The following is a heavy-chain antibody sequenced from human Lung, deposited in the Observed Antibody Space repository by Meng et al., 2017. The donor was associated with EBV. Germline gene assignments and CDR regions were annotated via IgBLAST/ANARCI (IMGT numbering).Heavy chain of an antibody. CDR3: ARVEVGITSGDY. J-gene: IGHJ4*01. CDR1: GYTFTNYG. V-gene: IGHV1-18*01. Sequence: GQVVQSGGEGKRPVAAVKVSCKASGYTFTNYGITWVRQAPGQGLEWMGWINAYNGDTNYAQTLQGRVTMTTDTSTSTAYMELRSLRSDDTAVYYCARVEVGITSGDYWGHGTLVTVSS. CDR2: INAYNGDT. D-gene: IGHD1-26*01.